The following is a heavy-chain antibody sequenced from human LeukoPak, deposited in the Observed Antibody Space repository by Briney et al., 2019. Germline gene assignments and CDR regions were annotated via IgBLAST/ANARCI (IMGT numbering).Heavy chain of an antibody. D-gene: IGHD2/OR15-2a*01. J-gene: IGHJ4*02. CDR2: IKQDGSEK. CDR1: GFTFSSYA. CDR3: AKDRSTTVSNTLGYFDY. Sequence: PGGSLRLSCAASGFTFSSYAMSWVRQAPGKGLECVANIKQDGSEKYYVDSVKGRFTISRDNAKNSLYLQMNSLRAEDTAVYYCAKDRSTTVSNTLGYFDYWGQGTLVTVSS. V-gene: IGHV3-7*03.